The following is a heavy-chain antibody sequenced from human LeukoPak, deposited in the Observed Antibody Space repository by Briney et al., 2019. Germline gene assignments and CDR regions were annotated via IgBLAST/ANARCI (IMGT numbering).Heavy chain of an antibody. D-gene: IGHD3-16*01. Sequence: IPSETLSLTCAVYGGSFSGYYWSWIRQPPGKGLEWIGEINHSGSSNYNPSLKSRVTISVDTSKNQFSLKLSSVTAADTAVYYCAREGSDGYLFDYWGQGSLVIVSS. CDR3: AREGSDGYLFDY. CDR1: GGSFSGYY. J-gene: IGHJ4*02. V-gene: IGHV4-34*01. CDR2: INHSGSS.